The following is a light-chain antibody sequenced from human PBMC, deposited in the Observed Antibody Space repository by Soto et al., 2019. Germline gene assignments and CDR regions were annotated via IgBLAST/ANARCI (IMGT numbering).Light chain of an antibody. CDR3: QQYSYFAT. CDR2: KAS. J-gene: IGKJ1*01. CDR1: QSISSW. V-gene: IGKV1-5*03. Sequence: DIQMTQSPSTLSASVGDRVTITCRASQSISSWLTWYQQKAGQAPKLLIYKASIVESGVPSRVSGSGSGTEFSVTISCLQPDDSETYYCQQYSYFATFGQGTRVEVK.